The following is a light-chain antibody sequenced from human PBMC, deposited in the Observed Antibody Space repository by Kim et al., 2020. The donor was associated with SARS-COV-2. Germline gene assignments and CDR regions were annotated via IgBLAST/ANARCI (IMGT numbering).Light chain of an antibody. CDR1: SSDVGGYNY. CDR3: SSYTSSTVV. V-gene: IGLV2-14*03. Sequence: PGQSITTARTRTSSDVGGYNYVSWYQQHPGKAPKLMIYDVSNRPSGVSNRFSGSKSGNTASLTISGLQAEDEADYYCSSYTSSTVVFGGGTQLTVL. J-gene: IGLJ2*01. CDR2: DVS.